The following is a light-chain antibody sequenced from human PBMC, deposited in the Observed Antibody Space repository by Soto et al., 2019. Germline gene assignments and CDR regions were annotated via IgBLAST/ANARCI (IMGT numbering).Light chain of an antibody. CDR2: KAS. Sequence: DIQMTQSPSTLSASVGDRVTITCRASQSISSWLAWYQQKPGKAPKLLIYKASSLESGVPSRFSGSGSGTEFTLTISSLQPDDFAPYYCQQYNRYWTFGQGTKV. CDR3: QQYNRYWT. CDR1: QSISSW. J-gene: IGKJ1*01. V-gene: IGKV1-5*03.